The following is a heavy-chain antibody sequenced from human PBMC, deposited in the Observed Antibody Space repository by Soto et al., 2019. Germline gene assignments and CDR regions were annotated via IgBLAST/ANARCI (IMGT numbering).Heavy chain of an antibody. J-gene: IGHJ4*01. D-gene: IGHD2-15*01. CDR2: IIPVIDTT. CDR3: VRCRDGHNSYYFDH. Sequence: HVELVQSGAEVKKPGSSVNDSCKASGVTFSSYAINWVRLAPGQGLEWIGGIIPVIDTTNYAQKFQGRVKVTAYETTRTTYMGLSGLRTEDTAVYYCVRCRDGHNSYYFDHWGAGTQVAVSS. CDR1: GVTFSSYA. V-gene: IGHV1-69*01.